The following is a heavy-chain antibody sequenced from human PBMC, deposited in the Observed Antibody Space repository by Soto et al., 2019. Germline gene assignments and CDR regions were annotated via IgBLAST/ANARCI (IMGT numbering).Heavy chain of an antibody. J-gene: IGHJ6*02. CDR1: GYTFTGYY. Sequence: ASVKVSCKASGYTFTGYYMHWVRQAPGQGLEWMGWINPNSGGTNYAQKFQGRVTMTRDTSISTAYMELSRLRSDDTAVYYCAGDITYVSDALSIAAADTPGYGMDVWGQGTTVTVSS. V-gene: IGHV1-2*02. CDR3: AGDITYVSDALSIAAADTPGYGMDV. D-gene: IGHD6-13*01. CDR2: INPNSGGT.